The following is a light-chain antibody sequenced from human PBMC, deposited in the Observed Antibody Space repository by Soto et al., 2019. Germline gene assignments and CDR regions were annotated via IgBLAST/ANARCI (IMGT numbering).Light chain of an antibody. CDR3: SSYTTRSSLYV. CDR1: SSDVGGYNS. J-gene: IGLJ1*01. V-gene: IGLV2-14*01. Sequence: QSALTQPASVSGSPGQSITISCTGTSSDVGGYNSVSWYQHHPGKAPKLMIYELSNRPSGVSNRFSGSKSGNTASLTISGLQAEDEADYYCSSYTTRSSLYVFGTGTKVTVL. CDR2: ELS.